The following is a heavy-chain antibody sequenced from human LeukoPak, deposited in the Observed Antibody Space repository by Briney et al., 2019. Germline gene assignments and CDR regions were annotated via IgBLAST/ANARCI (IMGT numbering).Heavy chain of an antibody. J-gene: IGHJ3*01. CDR1: GYTFSDYY. Sequence: ASVKVSCKASGYTFSDYYLHWVRQAPGQGLEWMGWMNPNSGGTNYAQKFQGRITMTGDTSTAYLELSRLRSDDTAVYYCARDLGSTIIVGGDAFDLWGQGTMFTVSS. CDR2: MNPNSGGT. CDR3: ARDLGSTIIVGGDAFDL. D-gene: IGHD3-22*01. V-gene: IGHV1-2*02.